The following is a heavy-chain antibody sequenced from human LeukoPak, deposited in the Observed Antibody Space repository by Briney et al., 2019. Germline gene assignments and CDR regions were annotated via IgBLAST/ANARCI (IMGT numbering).Heavy chain of an antibody. CDR2: IYYSGST. CDR3: AGRNPTHWFDP. J-gene: IGHJ5*02. V-gene: IGHV4-39*01. Sequence: SETLSLTCTVPGGSISSSSYYWGWIRQPPGKGLEWIGSIYYSGSTYYNPSLKSRVTISVDTSKNQFSLKLSSVTAADTAVYYCAGRNPTHWFDPWGQGTLVTVSS. CDR1: GGSISSSSYY.